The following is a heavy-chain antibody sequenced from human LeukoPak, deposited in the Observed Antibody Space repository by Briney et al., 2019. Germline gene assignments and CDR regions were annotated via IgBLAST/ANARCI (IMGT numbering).Heavy chain of an antibody. CDR1: GFTFSTYA. CDR2: ISDSGGST. Sequence: GGSLRLSCAASGFTFSTYAMSWVRQAAGEGLQWVSGISDSGGSTYYADSVKGRFTISRDTSKNTLYLQMNSLRAEDTAVYYCAKDSSRGGSYYDYWGQGTLVTVSS. D-gene: IGHD1-26*01. J-gene: IGHJ4*02. V-gene: IGHV3-23*01. CDR3: AKDSSRGGSYYDY.